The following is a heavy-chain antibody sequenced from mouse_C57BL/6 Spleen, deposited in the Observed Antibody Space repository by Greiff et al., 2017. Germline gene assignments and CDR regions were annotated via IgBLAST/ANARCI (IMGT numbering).Heavy chain of an antibody. V-gene: IGHV1-53*01. D-gene: IGHD3-3*01. Sequence: VQLQQPGTELVKPGASVKLSCKASGYTFTSYWMHWVKQRPGQGLEWIGNINPSNGDTNYNEKFKSKATLTVDTSSSTAYMQLSSLTSEDSAVYYLAGWDCYPGRLAYWGQGTLVTVSA. CDR3: AGWDCYPGRLAY. CDR2: INPSNGDT. J-gene: IGHJ3*01. CDR1: GYTFTSYW.